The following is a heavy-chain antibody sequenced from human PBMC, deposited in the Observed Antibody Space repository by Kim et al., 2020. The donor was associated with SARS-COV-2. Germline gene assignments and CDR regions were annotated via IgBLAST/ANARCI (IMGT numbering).Heavy chain of an antibody. J-gene: IGHJ4*01. Sequence: SETLSRTCTVSGGSISSSSYYWGWIRQPPGKGLEWIGSIYYSGSTYYNPSLKSRVTISVDTSKNQFSLKLSSVTAAATAVYYCARGDNHYYHSAAFDYWG. D-gene: IGHD3-22*01. CDR3: ARGDNHYYHSAAFDY. CDR2: IYYSGST. CDR1: GGSISSSSYY. V-gene: IGHV4-39*07.